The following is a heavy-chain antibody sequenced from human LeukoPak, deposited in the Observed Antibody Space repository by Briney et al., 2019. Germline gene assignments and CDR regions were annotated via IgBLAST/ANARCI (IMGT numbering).Heavy chain of an antibody. CDR3: ATSKSGWYESGLDY. CDR2: IRYDGSNK. CDR1: GFTFSSYG. V-gene: IGHV3-30*02. J-gene: IGHJ4*02. Sequence: GGSLRLSCAASGFTFSSYGMHWVRQAPGKGLEWVAFIRYDGSNKYYADSVKGRFTISRDNSKNTLYLQMNSLRAEDTAVYYCATSKSGWYESGLDYWGQGTLVTVSS. D-gene: IGHD6-19*01.